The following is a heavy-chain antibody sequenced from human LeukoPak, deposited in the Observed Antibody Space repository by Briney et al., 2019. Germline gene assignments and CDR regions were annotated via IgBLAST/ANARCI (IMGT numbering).Heavy chain of an antibody. V-gene: IGHV4-39*07. D-gene: IGHD2-15*01. CDR2: IYYSGST. J-gene: IGHJ4*02. CDR3: ARGPVVVVAATHYFDS. Sequence: SETLSLTCTVSGGSISSSSYYWGWIRQPPGKGLEWIGTIYYSGSTYYNSSLKSRVTVSVDTSRKHFSLKLTSVTAADTAVYYCARGPVVVVAATHYFDSWGQGTLVTVSS. CDR1: GGSISSSSYY.